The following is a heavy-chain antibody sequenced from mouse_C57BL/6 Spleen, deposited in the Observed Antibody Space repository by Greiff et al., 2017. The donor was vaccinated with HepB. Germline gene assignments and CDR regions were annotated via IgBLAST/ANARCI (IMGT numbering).Heavy chain of an antibody. CDR3: ASAYYTAMDY. J-gene: IGHJ4*01. CDR2: ISDGGSYT. CDR1: GFTFSSYA. Sequence: EVKLVESGGGLVKPGGSLKLSCAASGFTFSSYAMSWVRQTPEKRLEWVATISDGGSYTYYPDNVKGRFTISRDNAKNNLYLQMSHLKSEDTAMYYCASAYYTAMDYWGQGTSVTVSS. V-gene: IGHV5-4*03. D-gene: IGHD2-12*01.